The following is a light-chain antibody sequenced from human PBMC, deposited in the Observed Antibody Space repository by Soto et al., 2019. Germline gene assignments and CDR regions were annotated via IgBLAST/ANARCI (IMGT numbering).Light chain of an antibody. CDR2: GAS. Sequence: EIVLTQSPGTLSLSPGERVTLSCRASQSVSGSYLAWYQQKAGQAPRLLIYGASSRATGIPDRFSGSGSGTDFTLTISRLEPEDFAVYYCQQCGSSPRTFGQGTRWISN. J-gene: IGKJ1*01. CDR1: QSVSGSY. CDR3: QQCGSSPRT. V-gene: IGKV3-20*01.